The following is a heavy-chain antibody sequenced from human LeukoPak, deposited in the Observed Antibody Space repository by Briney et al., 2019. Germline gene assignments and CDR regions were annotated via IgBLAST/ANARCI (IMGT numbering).Heavy chain of an antibody. Sequence: ASVKVSCKASGYTFTSYGISWVRQAPGQGLEWMGWISTYNGNTNYAQKFQGRVTMTTDTSTSTASMELRSLRSDDTAVYYCARNGDYIYSYFYYYYMGVWGKGTTVTISS. CDR3: ARNGDYIYSYFYYYYMGV. V-gene: IGHV1-18*01. CDR2: ISTYNGNT. J-gene: IGHJ6*03. CDR1: GYTFTSYG. D-gene: IGHD4-17*01.